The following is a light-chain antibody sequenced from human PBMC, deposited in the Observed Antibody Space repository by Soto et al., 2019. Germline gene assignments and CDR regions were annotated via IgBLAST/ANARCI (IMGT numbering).Light chain of an antibody. J-gene: IGKJ1*01. V-gene: IGKV3-15*01. Sequence: EIVMKQSPATLSVSPGERATLSCRASQSVGSNLAWYQQKPGQAPRLLIYGASTRATGIPARFTGSGSGTEFTLTISSLQSEDFAVYYCQQYNNWPQTFGQGTKVEIK. CDR3: QQYNNWPQT. CDR1: QSVGSN. CDR2: GAS.